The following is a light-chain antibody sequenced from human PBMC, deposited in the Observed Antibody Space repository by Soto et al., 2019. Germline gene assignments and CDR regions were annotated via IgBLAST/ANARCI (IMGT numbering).Light chain of an antibody. J-gene: IGKJ5*01. V-gene: IGKV1-5*03. CDR2: KAS. CDR1: QSISSW. CDR3: QQYNSYSIT. Sequence: DIQMTKSPSTLSASVGDRVTITCRASQSISSWLAWYQQKPGKAPKLLMYKASSLESGVPSRFSGSGSETEFTLTISSLQPDDFATYYCQQYNSYSITFGQGTRLEIK.